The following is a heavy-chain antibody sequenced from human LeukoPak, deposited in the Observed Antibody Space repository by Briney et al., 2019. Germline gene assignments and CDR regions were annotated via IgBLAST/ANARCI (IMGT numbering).Heavy chain of an antibody. CDR2: INHSGST. CDR3: ARLGLYTSSWHRYYYFDY. D-gene: IGHD6-13*01. V-gene: IGHV4-34*01. J-gene: IGHJ4*02. CDR1: GGSFNDYS. Sequence: SETLSLTCGVHGGSFNDYSWTWIRQSPGKGLEWIGEINHSGSTTYNPSLKSRFTMSVDASKNQFSLRLSSVTAADTAVYYCARLGLYTSSWHRYYYFDYWSQGTLVTVSS.